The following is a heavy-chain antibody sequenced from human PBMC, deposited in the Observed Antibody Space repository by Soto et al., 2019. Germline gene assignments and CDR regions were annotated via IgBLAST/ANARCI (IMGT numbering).Heavy chain of an antibody. Sequence: SETLSLTCAVFGGSVNSGNYYWSWIRQPPGKGLEWIGEMSHSGGTHFNPPLKSRVTISVDTSKNQFSLKMSSVTAADTALYFCARVERGTATTVVDAFDIWGPGTMVTVSS. CDR3: ARVERGTATTVVDAFDI. D-gene: IGHD1-1*01. V-gene: IGHV4-61*01. J-gene: IGHJ3*02. CDR2: MSHSGGT. CDR1: GGSVNSGNYY.